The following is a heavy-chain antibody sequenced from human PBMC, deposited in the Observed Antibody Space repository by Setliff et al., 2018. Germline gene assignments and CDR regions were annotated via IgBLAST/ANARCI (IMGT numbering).Heavy chain of an antibody. Sequence: SVKVSCKASGGTFSSYAISWVRQAPGQGLEWMGGIIPILGIANYAQKFQGRVTMTVDTSTNTAYMELTSLKSDDTAIYYFTTGAYWGQGTLVTVSS. CDR1: GGTFSSYA. CDR3: TTGAY. V-gene: IGHV1-69*10. CDR2: IIPILGIA. J-gene: IGHJ4*02. D-gene: IGHD1-1*01.